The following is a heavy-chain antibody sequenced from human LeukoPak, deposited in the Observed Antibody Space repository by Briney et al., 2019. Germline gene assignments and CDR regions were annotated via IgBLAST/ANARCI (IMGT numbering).Heavy chain of an antibody. CDR2: IKQDGSEK. Sequence: GGPLRLSCAGSGFMFTRYWMSWVRQTPGKGLEWVANIKQDGSEKYYVDSVKGRFTISRDNAKNSLYLQMNSLRVEDTAIYYFAREATSDPRGSWGQETLVTVSS. CDR3: AREATSDPRGS. CDR1: GFMFTRYW. V-gene: IGHV3-7*01. D-gene: IGHD3-10*01. J-gene: IGHJ5*02.